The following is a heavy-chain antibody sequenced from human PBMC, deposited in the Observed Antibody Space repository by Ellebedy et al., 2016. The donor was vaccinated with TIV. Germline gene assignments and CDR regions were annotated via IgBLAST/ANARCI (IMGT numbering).Heavy chain of an antibody. J-gene: IGHJ6*02. Sequence: SETLSLTXAVYGGSFSGYYWSWIRQPPGKGLEWIGEINHSGSTNYNPSLKSRVTISVDTSKNQFSLKLSSVTAADTAVYYCARVPEGPLGYGMDVWGQGTTVTVSS. D-gene: IGHD1-14*01. CDR1: GGSFSGYY. CDR3: ARVPEGPLGYGMDV. CDR2: INHSGST. V-gene: IGHV4-34*01.